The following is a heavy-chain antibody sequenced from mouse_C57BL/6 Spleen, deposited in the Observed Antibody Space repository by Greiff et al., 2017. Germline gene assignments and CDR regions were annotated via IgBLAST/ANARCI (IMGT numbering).Heavy chain of an antibody. Sequence: EVKLVESGPGLVKPSQSLSLTCSVTGYSITSGYYWNWIRQFPGNKLEWMGYISYDGSNNYNPSLKNRISITRDTSKNQFFLKLNSVTTEDTATYYCARDGYYDYDGFAYWGQGTLVTVSA. CDR2: ISYDGSN. J-gene: IGHJ3*01. CDR1: GYSITSGYY. V-gene: IGHV3-6*01. CDR3: ARDGYYDYDGFAY. D-gene: IGHD2-4*01.